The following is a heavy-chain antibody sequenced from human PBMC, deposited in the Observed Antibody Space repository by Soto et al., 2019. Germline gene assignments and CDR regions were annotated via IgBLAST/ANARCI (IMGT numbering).Heavy chain of an antibody. CDR3: ATKLWFAGLTNYYYYYGMDV. V-gene: IGHV1-69*06. CDR2: IIPIFGTA. Sequence: GASVKVSCKASGGTFSSYAISWVRQAPGQGLEWMGGIIPIFGTANYAQKFQGRVTITADKSTSTAYMELSSLRSEDTAVYYCATKLWFAGLTNYYYYYGMDVWGQGTTVTVSS. D-gene: IGHD3-10*01. J-gene: IGHJ6*02. CDR1: GGTFSSYA.